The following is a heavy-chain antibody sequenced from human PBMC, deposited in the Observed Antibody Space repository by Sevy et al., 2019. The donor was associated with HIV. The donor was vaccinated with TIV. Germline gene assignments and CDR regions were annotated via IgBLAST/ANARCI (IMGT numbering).Heavy chain of an antibody. V-gene: IGHV3-7*01. CDR1: GFSFSKYW. D-gene: IGHD3-9*01. CDR2: IKEDGSQQ. CDR3: ARDPDILSGYPSHYFDY. J-gene: IGHJ4*02. Sequence: QLGGSLRLSCAASGFSFSKYWMSWVRQAPGKGLEWVANIKEDGSQQIYLESVKGRFTISRENAKNLLYLQMNNLRADDTAVYYCARDPDILSGYPSHYFDYWGQGTLVTVSS.